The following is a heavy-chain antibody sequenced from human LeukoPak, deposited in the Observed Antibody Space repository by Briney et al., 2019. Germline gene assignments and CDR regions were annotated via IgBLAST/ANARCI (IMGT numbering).Heavy chain of an antibody. CDR2: IYTSGST. Sequence: PSETLSLTCTVSGGSISSYYWSWIRQSAGKGLEWIGRIYTSGSTNYNPSLKSRVTMSVDTSKNQFSLKLSSVTAADTAVYYCARDDYSGYCSSTSCPNWFDPWGQGTLVTVSS. D-gene: IGHD2-2*01. CDR3: ARDDYSGYCSSTSCPNWFDP. CDR1: GGSISSYY. J-gene: IGHJ5*02. V-gene: IGHV4-4*07.